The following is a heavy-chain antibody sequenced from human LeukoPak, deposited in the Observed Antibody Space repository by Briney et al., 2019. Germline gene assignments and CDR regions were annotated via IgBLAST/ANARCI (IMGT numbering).Heavy chain of an antibody. J-gene: IGHJ6*03. CDR3: ARITDYSDYYYYSMDV. D-gene: IGHD4-11*01. CDR2: IYTNGST. CDR1: GGSISSGSYY. V-gene: IGHV4-61*02. Sequence: PSQTLSLTCTVSGGSISSGSYYWSWIRQPAGKGLEWIGRIYTNGSTNYNPSLKSRVTISVDTSKNQFSLKLSSVTAADTAVYYCARITDYSDYYYYSMDVWGKGTTVTVSS.